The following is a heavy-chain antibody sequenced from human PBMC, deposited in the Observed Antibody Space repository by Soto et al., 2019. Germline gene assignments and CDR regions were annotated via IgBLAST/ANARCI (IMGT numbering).Heavy chain of an antibody. CDR2: ISGGGGGT. Sequence: GRCLRLSCPASGSTFSNYALNWVRHAPGKGLEWVSGISGGGGGTHYTDSVKGRFTISGDNSKNTVFLQMNSLRAEDTAVYFCTKGSHYDILTAYHAFDFWGPGTLVTVSS. D-gene: IGHD3-9*01. J-gene: IGHJ4*02. CDR3: TKGSHYDILTAYHAFDF. V-gene: IGHV3-23*01. CDR1: GSTFSNYA.